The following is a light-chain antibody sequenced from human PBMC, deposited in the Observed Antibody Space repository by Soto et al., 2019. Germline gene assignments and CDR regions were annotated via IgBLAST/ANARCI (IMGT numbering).Light chain of an antibody. Sequence: ESVLTQSPGTLSLSPGERATLSCRASQSVSSSYLAWYQQKPGQAPRLLIYGASSRATGIPDRFSGSGSGTDFTLTISRLEPEDFAVYYCQQYGSSPFTFGPGNKVDIK. CDR3: QQYGSSPFT. J-gene: IGKJ3*01. CDR1: QSVSSSY. CDR2: GAS. V-gene: IGKV3-20*01.